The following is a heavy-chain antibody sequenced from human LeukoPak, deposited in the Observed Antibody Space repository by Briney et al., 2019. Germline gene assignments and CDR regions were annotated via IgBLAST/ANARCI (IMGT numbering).Heavy chain of an antibody. J-gene: IGHJ4*02. V-gene: IGHV5-10-1*01. Sequence: GESLKISCKGSGYSFTSYWISWVRQMPGKGLEWMGRIDPSDSYTNYSPSFQGHVTISADKSISTAYLQWSSLKASDTAMYYCARHSREAVAGIGPPQPYFDYWGQGTLVTVSS. D-gene: IGHD6-19*01. CDR3: ARHSREAVAGIGPPQPYFDY. CDR1: GYSFTSYW. CDR2: IDPSDSYT.